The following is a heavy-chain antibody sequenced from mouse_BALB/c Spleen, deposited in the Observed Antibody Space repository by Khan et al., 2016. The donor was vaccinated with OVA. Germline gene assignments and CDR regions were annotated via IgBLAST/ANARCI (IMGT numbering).Heavy chain of an antibody. Sequence: VQLKQSGPELVKPGASVKISCKASGYSFTGYFMNWVMQSHGKSLEWIGRINPHIGETFYNQRFKGKATLTVDESSSTAYMELRGLASEDSAVYDCARIYGSDFDYWGQGTTLTVSS. CDR2: INPHIGET. J-gene: IGHJ2*01. V-gene: IGHV1-20*02. D-gene: IGHD1-1*01. CDR3: ARIYGSDFDY. CDR1: GYSFTGYF.